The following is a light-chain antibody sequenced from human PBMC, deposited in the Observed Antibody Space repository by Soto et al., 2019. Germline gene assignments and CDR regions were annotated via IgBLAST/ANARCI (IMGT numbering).Light chain of an antibody. Sequence: QSALTQPPSASGSPGQSVTISCIGTSSDVGRYNYVSWYQHHPGKAPKLIIYEVTKRPSGVPDRFSGSKSANTASLTVSGLQADDEAEYYCSSYVGSNNYVFGTGTKLTVL. V-gene: IGLV2-8*01. CDR3: SSYVGSNNYV. CDR2: EVT. J-gene: IGLJ1*01. CDR1: SSDVGRYNY.